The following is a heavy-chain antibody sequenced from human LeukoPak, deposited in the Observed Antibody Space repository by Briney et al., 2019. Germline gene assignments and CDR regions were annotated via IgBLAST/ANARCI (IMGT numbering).Heavy chain of an antibody. V-gene: IGHV3-23*01. Sequence: GGSLRLSCAGSGFSFSSFAMTWVRQAPGKGLEWVSTIYGGGTNTFYADSVKGRFTISRDDSKNMQFLEMNSLRAEDTAVYYCARDRSGSYYFDYWGQGTLVTVSS. CDR1: GFSFSSFA. D-gene: IGHD1-26*01. CDR3: ARDRSGSYYFDY. J-gene: IGHJ4*02. CDR2: IYGGGTNT.